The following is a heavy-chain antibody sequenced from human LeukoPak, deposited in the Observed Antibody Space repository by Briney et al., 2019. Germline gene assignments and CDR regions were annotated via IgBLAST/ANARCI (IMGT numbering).Heavy chain of an antibody. D-gene: IGHD1-26*01. J-gene: IGHJ4*02. V-gene: IGHV1-69*05. CDR2: IIHIFGTA. CDR1: GGTFSSYA. Sequence: SVKVSCKASGGTFSSYAISWVRQAPGQGLEWMGGIIHIFGTANYAQKFQGRVTMTTDESTSTAYMELSSLRSEDTAVYYCARAGNSGSYYPFDYWGQGTLVTVSS. CDR3: ARAGNSGSYYPFDY.